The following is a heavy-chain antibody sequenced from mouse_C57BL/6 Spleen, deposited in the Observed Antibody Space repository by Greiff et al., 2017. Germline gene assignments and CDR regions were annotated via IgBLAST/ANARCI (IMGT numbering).Heavy chain of an antibody. CDR1: GFTFTDYY. V-gene: IGHV7-3*01. CDR2: IRNKANGYTT. Sequence: EVKLMESGGGLVQPGGSLSLSCAASGFTFTDYYMSWVRQPPGKALEWLGFIRNKANGYTTEYSASVQGRFTISRDNSQSILYLQMNALRAEDSATYYCARSYYPYYFDYWGQGTTLTVSS. J-gene: IGHJ2*01. D-gene: IGHD2-10*01. CDR3: ARSYYPYYFDY.